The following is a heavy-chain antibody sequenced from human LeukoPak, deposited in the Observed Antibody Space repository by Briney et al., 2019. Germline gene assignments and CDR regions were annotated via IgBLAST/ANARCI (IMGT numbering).Heavy chain of an antibody. CDR2: IIPILGIA. D-gene: IGHD3-22*01. V-gene: IGHV1-69*02. J-gene: IGHJ4*02. CDR3: ARALLSYYDPTGAFDY. Sequence: GASVKVSCKASGGTFSSYTISWVRQAPGQGLEWMGRIIPILGIANYAQKFQGRVTITADKTTSTAYMELSSLRSEDTAGYYCARALLSYYDPTGAFDYWGQGTLVTVSS. CDR1: GGTFSSYT.